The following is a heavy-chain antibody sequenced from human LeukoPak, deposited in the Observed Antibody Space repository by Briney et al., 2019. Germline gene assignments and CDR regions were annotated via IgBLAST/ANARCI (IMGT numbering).Heavy chain of an antibody. D-gene: IGHD3-22*01. J-gene: IGHJ3*01. Sequence: GESLKISCKGSGYSFTSYWIGWVRQMPGKGLEWMGRIDPSDSYTNYGPPFQGHITISADRSLNTSYLQWSGLKASDTAMYFCARHGPTYFYDSSGVFDVWGRGTMVIVSS. CDR2: IDPSDSYT. CDR1: GYSFTSYW. V-gene: IGHV5-10-1*01. CDR3: ARHGPTYFYDSSGVFDV.